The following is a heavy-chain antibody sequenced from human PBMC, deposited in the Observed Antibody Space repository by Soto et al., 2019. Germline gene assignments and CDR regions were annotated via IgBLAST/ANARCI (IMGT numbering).Heavy chain of an antibody. CDR1: GDSINNTYW. D-gene: IGHD4-17*01. CDR2: IYHTGGR. Sequence: PSETLSLTCFVSGDSINNTYWWSWVRQAPGKGLEWIGEIYHTGGRSYNPSLKSRVTISVDTSKNQFSLKLSSVTAADTAVYYCARDRDYGGKPPARFYFDYWGQGTLVTVSS. J-gene: IGHJ4*02. V-gene: IGHV4-4*02. CDR3: ARDRDYGGKPPARFYFDY.